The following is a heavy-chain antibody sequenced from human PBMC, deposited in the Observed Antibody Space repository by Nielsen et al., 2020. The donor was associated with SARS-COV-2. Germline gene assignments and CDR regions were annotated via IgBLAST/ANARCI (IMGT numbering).Heavy chain of an antibody. CDR1: GGSFSGYY. D-gene: IGHD4-17*01. J-gene: IGHJ6*03. V-gene: IGHV4-34*01. Sequence: SETLSLTCAVYGGSFSGYYWSWIRQPPGKGLEWIGEINHSGSTNYNPTLKSRVTISVDTSKNQFSLKLSSVTAAGTAVYYCARVATVTKAYYYYYMDVWGKGTTVTVSS. CDR2: INHSGST. CDR3: ARVATVTKAYYYYYMDV.